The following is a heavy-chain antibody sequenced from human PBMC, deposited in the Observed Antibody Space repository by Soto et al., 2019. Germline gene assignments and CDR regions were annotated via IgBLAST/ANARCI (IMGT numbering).Heavy chain of an antibody. D-gene: IGHD5-18*01. CDR1: GGSISSGPYY. Sequence: PSETLSLTCTVSGGSISSGPYYWSWIRQHPGKGLEWIGYVYSSGSAYYTPSLKSRVTISVDTSKNQFSLKLSSVTAADTAVYYCARAEAAKVDYWGQGPLVTVSS. V-gene: IGHV4-31*03. CDR3: ARAEAAKVDY. CDR2: VYSSGSA. J-gene: IGHJ4*02.